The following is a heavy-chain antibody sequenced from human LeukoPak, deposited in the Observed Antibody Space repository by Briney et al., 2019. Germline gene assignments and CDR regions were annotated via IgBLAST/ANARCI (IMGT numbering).Heavy chain of an antibody. CDR1: GGSISSSSYY. J-gene: IGHJ5*02. V-gene: IGHV4-39*07. D-gene: IGHD6-6*01. CDR2: IYYSGST. CDR3: ARDRGDSSSTAPYNWFDP. Sequence: SETLSLTCTVSGGSISSSSYYWGWIRQPPGKGLEWIGSIYYSGSTYYNPSLKSRVTISVDTSKNQFSLNLNSVTAADTAVYYCARDRGDSSSTAPYNWFDPWGQGTLVTVSS.